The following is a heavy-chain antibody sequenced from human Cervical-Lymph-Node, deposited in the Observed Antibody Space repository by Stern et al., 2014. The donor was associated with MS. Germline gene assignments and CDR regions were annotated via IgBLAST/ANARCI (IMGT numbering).Heavy chain of an antibody. CDR2: IDYSGST. J-gene: IGHJ5*01. Sequence: QLQLQESGPGLVKPSETLSLTCTVSGGSIYNYYWTWIRQPPGKGLEWIGHIDYSGSTNYNPSLESRVTMSVDSSKNEFSLILTSVTAADTAVYYCARALRNAYAGFDPWGQGTLVTVSS. V-gene: IGHV4-59*01. D-gene: IGHD2-2*01. CDR3: ARALRNAYAGFDP. CDR1: GGSIYNYY.